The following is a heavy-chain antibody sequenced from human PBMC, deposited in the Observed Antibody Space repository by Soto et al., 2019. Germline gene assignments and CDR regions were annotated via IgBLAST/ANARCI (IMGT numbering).Heavy chain of an antibody. D-gene: IGHD6-25*01. CDR1: GFTFSDYY. CDR3: ARGGSGWTRGGWLGP. CDR2: ISDSGRTI. V-gene: IGHV3-11*01. J-gene: IGHJ5*02. Sequence: QMQLVQSGGGLVKPGGSLTLSCKASGFTFSDYYMIWVRQTPGKGLECLSYISDSGRTIYYADSVRARFTIFRENAANSVYLQLDGLTDGDTAFYYCARGGSGWTRGGWLGPWGQGSLVTVSS.